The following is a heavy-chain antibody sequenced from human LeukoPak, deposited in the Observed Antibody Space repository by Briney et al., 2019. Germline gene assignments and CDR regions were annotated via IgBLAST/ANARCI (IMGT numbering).Heavy chain of an antibody. CDR1: GFTFSSYW. D-gene: IGHD2-2*01. Sequence: GGSLRLSCTASGFTFSSYWMSWVRQAPGEGLEWVANINQDASEKYYVDSVKGRFTISRDNAENSLYLQMNSLRAEDTAVYYCARGRRVPAAMGNWFDPWGQGTLVTVSS. V-gene: IGHV3-7*01. J-gene: IGHJ5*02. CDR3: ARGRRVPAAMGNWFDP. CDR2: INQDASEK.